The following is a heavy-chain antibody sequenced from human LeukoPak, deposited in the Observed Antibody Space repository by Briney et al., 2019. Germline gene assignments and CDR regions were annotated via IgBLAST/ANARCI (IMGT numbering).Heavy chain of an antibody. J-gene: IGHJ5*02. CDR2: IYYSGSI. CDR1: GGSISSGDYY. V-gene: IGHV4-30-4*08. D-gene: IGHD3-22*01. CDR3: ASRTYYYDSSGPFNWFDP. Sequence: SETLSLTCTVSGGSISSGDYYWSWLRQPPGKGLEWIVYIYYSGSIYYNSSLKSRVTISLDTSKNQFSLKLSSVTAADTAVYYCASRTYYYDSSGPFNWFDPWGQGTLVTVSS.